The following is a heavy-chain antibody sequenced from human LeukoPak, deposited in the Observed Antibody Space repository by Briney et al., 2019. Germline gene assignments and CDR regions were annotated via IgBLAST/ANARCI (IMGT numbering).Heavy chain of an antibody. CDR2: INPNSGAT. Sequence: ASVKVSCKASGYTFTGYYLHWVRLAPGQGLEWMGWINPNSGATNYAQKFRGRVTMTRETSIHTAYLELNSLKSDDTAVYYCVRVDNARAFDPWGQGSLVIVSS. J-gene: IGHJ5*02. V-gene: IGHV1-2*02. CDR3: VRVDNARAFDP. CDR1: GYTFTGYY. D-gene: IGHD2-2*03.